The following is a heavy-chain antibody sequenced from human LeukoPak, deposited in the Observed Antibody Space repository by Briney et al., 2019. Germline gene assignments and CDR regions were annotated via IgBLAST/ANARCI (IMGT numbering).Heavy chain of an antibody. Sequence: ASVKVSCKASGGTFSSFAINWVRQAPGQGLEWMGGIIPIFGTANYAQKFQDRVTITADESTSTAYMELSSLRSEDTAIYYCASRLYCSNTRCRNFPFAYWGQGTLVTVSS. CDR3: ASRLYCSNTRCRNFPFAY. CDR2: IIPIFGTA. D-gene: IGHD2-2*01. V-gene: IGHV1-69*13. CDR1: GGTFSSFA. J-gene: IGHJ4*02.